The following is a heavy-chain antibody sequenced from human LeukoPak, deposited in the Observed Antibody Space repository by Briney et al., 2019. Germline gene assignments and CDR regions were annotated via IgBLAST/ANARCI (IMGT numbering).Heavy chain of an antibody. Sequence: SVKVFCKASGYTFSSYAISWVRQAPGQGLEWMGRIIPILGIANYAQKFQGRVTITADKSTSTAYMELSSLRSEDTAVYYCARDYDVHYGVPGGFDPWGQGTLVTVSS. J-gene: IGHJ5*02. CDR1: GYTFSSYA. CDR3: ARDYDVHYGVPGGFDP. CDR2: IIPILGIA. V-gene: IGHV1-69*04. D-gene: IGHD3-10*01.